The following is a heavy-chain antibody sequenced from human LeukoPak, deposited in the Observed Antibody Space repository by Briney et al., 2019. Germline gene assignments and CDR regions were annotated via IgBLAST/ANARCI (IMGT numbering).Heavy chain of an antibody. Sequence: ASVKVSCKSSGYXFTGYYIHWVRQAPGQGLEWMGWVNSNIGDTYYAQKFRGRLAITRDKSITTVHMELSSLRSNDTAVYYCARDVLGYDSSASDWGQGTLVTVSS. V-gene: IGHV1-2*02. J-gene: IGHJ4*02. CDR2: VNSNIGDT. D-gene: IGHD3-22*01. CDR1: GYXFTGYY. CDR3: ARDVLGYDSSASD.